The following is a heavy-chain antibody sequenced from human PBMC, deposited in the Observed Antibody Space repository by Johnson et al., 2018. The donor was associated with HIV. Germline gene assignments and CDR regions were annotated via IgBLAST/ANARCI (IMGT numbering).Heavy chain of an antibody. J-gene: IGHJ3*02. CDR3: AREMAATNAWALDI. V-gene: IGHV3-33*01. D-gene: IGHD5-24*01. CDR1: GFTFSNYG. Sequence: QVQLVESGGGVVQPGRSLRLSCAASGFTFSNYGMHWVRQAPGKGLEWVAVIWYDGSKQYYADSVKGRFTISRDNSKNTLYLQMNSLRAEDTAVYYCAREMAATNAWALDIWGQGTMVTVSS. CDR2: IWYDGSKQ.